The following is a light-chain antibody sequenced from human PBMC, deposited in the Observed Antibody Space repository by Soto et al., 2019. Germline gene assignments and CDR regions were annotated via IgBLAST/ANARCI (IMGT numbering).Light chain of an antibody. CDR2: TVS. CDR1: QGVSGW. V-gene: IGKV1-12*01. J-gene: IGKJ3*01. Sequence: IQMTQSPSSVSASVGDTVTLSCKTSQGVSGWLAWYQQKPGKAPTLLIYTVSNLQSGVPSRFSGSGSGTDFTLTISNLQPEDFATYFCQQGKTFPFTFGPGTKVEVK. CDR3: QQGKTFPFT.